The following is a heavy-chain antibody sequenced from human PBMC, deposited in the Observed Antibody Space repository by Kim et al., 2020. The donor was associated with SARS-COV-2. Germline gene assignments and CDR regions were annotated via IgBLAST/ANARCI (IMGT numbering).Heavy chain of an antibody. Sequence: GGSLRLSCAASGFTFSSYSMNWVRQAPGKGLEWVSSISSSSSYIYYADSVKGRFTISRDNAKNSLYLQMNSLRAEDTAVYYCACTFRITMVRGVIIPGRWGQGTLVTVSS. J-gene: IGHJ4*02. CDR1: GFTFSSYS. V-gene: IGHV3-21*01. CDR2: ISSSSSYI. CDR3: ACTFRITMVRGVIIPGR. D-gene: IGHD3-10*01.